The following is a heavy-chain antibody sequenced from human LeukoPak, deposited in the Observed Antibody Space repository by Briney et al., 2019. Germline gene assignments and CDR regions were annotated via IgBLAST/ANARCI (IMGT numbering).Heavy chain of an antibody. D-gene: IGHD6-19*01. Sequence: ASVKVSCKASGGTFSSNAISWVRQAPGQGLEWMGGIIPIIGTANYAQKFQGRVTITADESTSTAYMELSSLRSEDTAVYYCATSSGEENWFDPWGQGTLVTVSS. J-gene: IGHJ5*02. CDR3: ATSSGEENWFDP. CDR2: IIPIIGTA. CDR1: GGTFSSNA. V-gene: IGHV1-69*13.